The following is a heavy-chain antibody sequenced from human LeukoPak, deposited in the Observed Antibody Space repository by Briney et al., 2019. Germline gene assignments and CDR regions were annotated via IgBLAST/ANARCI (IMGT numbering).Heavy chain of an antibody. CDR2: INHSGST. J-gene: IGHJ5*02. CDR3: ASAGKEFTIFGVGPRNWFDP. D-gene: IGHD3-3*01. CDR1: GGSFSGYY. Sequence: SETLSLTCAVYGGSFSGYYWSWIRQPPGKGLEWIGEINHSGSTNYNPSLKSRVTISVDTSKNQFSLKLSSVTAADTAVYYCASAGKEFTIFGVGPRNWFDPWGQGTLVTVSS. V-gene: IGHV4-34*01.